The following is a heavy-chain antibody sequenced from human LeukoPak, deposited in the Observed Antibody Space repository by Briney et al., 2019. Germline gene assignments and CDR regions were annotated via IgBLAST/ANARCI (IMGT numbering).Heavy chain of an antibody. CDR3: ASRIWSGVDY. J-gene: IGHJ4*02. D-gene: IGHD3-10*01. CDR2: IYTNGTT. V-gene: IGHV3-66*01. CDR1: GFSVIRNY. Sequence: GGSLRLSCAASGFSVIRNYMNWVRQAPGKGLEWVSVIYTNGTTYYAGSVKGRFTISRDDSKNTLSLQMNSLRAEDTAVYYCASRIWSGVDYWGQGTLVTVSS.